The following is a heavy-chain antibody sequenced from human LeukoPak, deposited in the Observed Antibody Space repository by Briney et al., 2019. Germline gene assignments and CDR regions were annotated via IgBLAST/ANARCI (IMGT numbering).Heavy chain of an antibody. Sequence: GGSLRLSCAASGFTFSSSAMSWVRQAPGKGLEWVSAISNNGGYTYYADSVQGRFTISSDDSKSTLCLQMNSLRAEDTAVYYCAKQLGYCSDGSCYFPYWGQGTLVTVSS. CDR1: GFTFSSSA. D-gene: IGHD2-15*01. CDR3: AKQLGYCSDGSCYFPY. CDR2: ISNNGGYT. J-gene: IGHJ4*02. V-gene: IGHV3-23*01.